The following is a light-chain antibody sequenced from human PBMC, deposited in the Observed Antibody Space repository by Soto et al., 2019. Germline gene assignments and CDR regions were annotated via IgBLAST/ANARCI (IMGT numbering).Light chain of an antibody. CDR3: QHYNNWPPWT. J-gene: IGKJ1*01. CDR2: GAS. CDR1: QIIANN. V-gene: IGKV3-15*01. Sequence: EIVMTHSPSTVSVSTGERATLSSRARQIIANNLPSYHQKPGQAPRLLIYGASTRAPGIPARFSGSGSGTEFTLTISSLQSEDFAIYYCQHYNNWPPWTFGQGTKVDIK.